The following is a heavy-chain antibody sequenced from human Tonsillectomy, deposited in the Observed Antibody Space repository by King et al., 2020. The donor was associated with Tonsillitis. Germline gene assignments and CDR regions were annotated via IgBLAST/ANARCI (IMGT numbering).Heavy chain of an antibody. CDR3: ARHKSYYGSGSYFAEIDY. Sequence: QLVQSGAEVKKPGESLKISCQGTGYSFTTYWSGWVRQMPGKGLEWMGIIYPGDSDTRYGPSFQGQGTISADKSISTAYLQWSGLKASDTAMYFCARHKSYYGSGSYFAEIDYWGQGTLLTVSS. CDR2: IYPGDSDT. CDR1: GYSFTTYW. V-gene: IGHV5-51*01. J-gene: IGHJ4*02. D-gene: IGHD3-10*01.